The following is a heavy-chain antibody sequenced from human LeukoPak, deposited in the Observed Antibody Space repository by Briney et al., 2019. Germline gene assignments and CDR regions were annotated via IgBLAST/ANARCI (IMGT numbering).Heavy chain of an antibody. D-gene: IGHD3-3*01. Sequence: SETLSLTCAVSGDSIRSRDYYWAWIRQPPGRGLEWIGTIYYSGNTYYSPSLKSRVTISVYASKSLFSLRLTSVTAADTAVYYCATRRFTNWFDPWGPGTLVTVSS. V-gene: IGHV4-39*02. CDR1: GDSIRSRDYY. CDR2: IYYSGNT. J-gene: IGHJ5*02. CDR3: ATRRFTNWFDP.